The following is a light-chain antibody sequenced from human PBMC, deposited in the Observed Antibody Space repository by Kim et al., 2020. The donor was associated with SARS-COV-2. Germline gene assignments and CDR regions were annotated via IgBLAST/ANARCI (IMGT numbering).Light chain of an antibody. CDR2: LGS. CDR3: MQTVQPPRT. CDR1: QSLLHSNGYTY. Sequence: PASISCGSSQSLLHSNGYTYLDWYLRKPGRSPQLLLYLGSSRASGVPDRFSGSGSGTDFTLKITRVEAEDVGVYYCMQTVQPPRTFGQGTRLEIK. J-gene: IGKJ5*01. V-gene: IGKV2-28*01.